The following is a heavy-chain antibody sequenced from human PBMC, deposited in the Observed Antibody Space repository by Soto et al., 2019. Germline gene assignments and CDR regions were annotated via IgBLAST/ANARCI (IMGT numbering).Heavy chain of an antibody. Sequence: RESLRLSCKFSGYSFTNYYINRVRQIPGKGLEWMGIIYPGDSDTRYSPSFQGQVTISADKSISAAYLQWRSLKASDTAMYYCARQEGATVLFYYGMDVWGQGTTVTVS. CDR1: GYSFTNYY. CDR3: ARQEGATVLFYYGMDV. CDR2: IYPGDSDT. J-gene: IGHJ6*02. D-gene: IGHD1-26*01. V-gene: IGHV5-51*01.